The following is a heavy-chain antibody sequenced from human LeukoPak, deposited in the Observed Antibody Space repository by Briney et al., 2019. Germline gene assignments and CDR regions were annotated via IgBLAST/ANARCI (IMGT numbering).Heavy chain of an antibody. Sequence: GRSLRLSCAASGFTFDDYAMHWVRQAPGKGLEWVSGISWNSGSIGYADSVKGRFTISRDNAKNSLYLRMNSLRAEDTALYYCAKDHIAAAGKHFDYWGQGTLVTVSS. J-gene: IGHJ4*02. CDR2: ISWNSGSI. D-gene: IGHD6-13*01. CDR1: GFTFDDYA. CDR3: AKDHIAAAGKHFDY. V-gene: IGHV3-9*01.